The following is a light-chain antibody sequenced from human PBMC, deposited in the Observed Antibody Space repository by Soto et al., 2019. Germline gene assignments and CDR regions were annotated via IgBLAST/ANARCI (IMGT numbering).Light chain of an antibody. J-gene: IGKJ1*01. CDR2: GAT. CDR1: QSVSSSY. CDR3: QRYRSSLWT. V-gene: IGKV3-20*01. Sequence: EIVLTQSPGTLSLSPGERATLSCRASQSVSSSYLAWYQQKPGQAPRLLIYGATSRATGIQDRFSGFGSGTDFTLTISRLEPEDFAVYYCQRYRSSLWTFGQGTKVDI.